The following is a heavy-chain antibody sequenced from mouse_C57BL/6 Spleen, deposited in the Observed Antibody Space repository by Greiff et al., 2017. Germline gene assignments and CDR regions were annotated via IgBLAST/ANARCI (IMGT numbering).Heavy chain of an antibody. CDR2: IRNKANGYTT. J-gene: IGHJ4*01. V-gene: IGHV7-3*01. Sequence: EVTVVESGGGLVQPGGSLSLSCAASGFPFPDYYMSWVRQPPGKALEWLGFIRNKANGYTTEYSASVTGRFTISRDNSQSILYLQMNALRAEYSATYYCASNDYDVGLDYWGQGTSVTVSS. CDR3: ASNDYDVGLDY. D-gene: IGHD2-4*01. CDR1: GFPFPDYY.